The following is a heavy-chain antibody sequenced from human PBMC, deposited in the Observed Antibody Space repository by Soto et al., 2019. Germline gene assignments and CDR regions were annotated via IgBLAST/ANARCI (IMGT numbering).Heavy chain of an antibody. CDR1: GFTFSGYA. D-gene: IGHD6-13*01. V-gene: IGHV3-30-3*01. J-gene: IGHJ6*02. CDR2: ISYDGSNK. CDR3: VREIPSSSWYYYYYGMDV. Sequence: VGSLRLSCAASGFTFSGYAMHWVRQAPGKGLEWVAVISYDGSNKYYADSVKGRFTISRDNSKNTLYLQMNSLRAEDTAVYYCVREIPSSSWYYYYYGMDVWGQGTTVTVSS.